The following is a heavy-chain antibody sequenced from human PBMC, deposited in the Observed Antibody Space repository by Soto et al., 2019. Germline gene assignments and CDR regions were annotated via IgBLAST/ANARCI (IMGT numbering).Heavy chain of an antibody. Sequence: EVQLLESGGGLVQPGGSLRLSCAGSGFTFSNYAMSWVRQAPGTGLEWVSGIGASGAGTYYAESVKGRFTISRDNSKNTLHLQMNSLRAEATAVYYCALRKTGSYFDYGGQGTLVPVSS. CDR1: GFTFSNYA. D-gene: IGHD1-26*01. CDR2: IGASGAGT. J-gene: IGHJ4*02. CDR3: ALRKTGSYFDY. V-gene: IGHV3-23*01.